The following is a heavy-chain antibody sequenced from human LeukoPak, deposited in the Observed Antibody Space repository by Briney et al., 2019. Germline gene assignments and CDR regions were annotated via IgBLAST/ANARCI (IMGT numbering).Heavy chain of an antibody. D-gene: IGHD2-15*01. CDR1: GYNFANYW. J-gene: IGHJ4*02. V-gene: IGHV5-51*01. CDR3: AGRAHNCTGGTCHPYHPDY. CDR2: VYPGDSDT. Sequence: GESLKISCKGSGYNFANYWIAWVRQMPGKGLEWMGIVYPGDSDTIYSPSFQGLVTISADKSISTAFLQWSSLKASDTAVFYCAGRAHNCTGGTCHPYHPDYWGQGTLVTVSA.